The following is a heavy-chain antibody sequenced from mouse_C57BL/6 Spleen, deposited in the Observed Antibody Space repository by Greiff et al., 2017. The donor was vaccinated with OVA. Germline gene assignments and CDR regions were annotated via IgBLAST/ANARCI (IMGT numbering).Heavy chain of an antibody. D-gene: IGHD3-3*01. CDR3: ARQGRGRAMDY. V-gene: IGHV5-2*01. CDR2: LNSDGGST. Sequence: EVQGVESGGGLVQPGESLKLSCESNEYEFPSHDMSWVRKTPEKRLELVAALNSDGGSTYYPDTMERRFIISRDNTKKTLYLQMSSLMSEDTALYYCARQGRGRAMDYWGQGTSVTVSS. J-gene: IGHJ4*01. CDR1: EYEFPSHD.